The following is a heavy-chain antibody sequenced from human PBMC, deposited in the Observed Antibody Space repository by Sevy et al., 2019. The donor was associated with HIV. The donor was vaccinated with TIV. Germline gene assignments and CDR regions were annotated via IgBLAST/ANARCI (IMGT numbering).Heavy chain of an antibody. CDR2: IKQDMSEK. CDR1: GFTFSSYW. V-gene: IGHV3-7*01. CDR3: AREGSPYDTYYYYYGMDV. J-gene: IGHJ6*02. Sequence: GGSLRLSCAASGFTFSSYWMTWVRQAPGKGLEWVANIKQDMSEKYYADSVKGRFTISRDNSQNSLFLQMNTLRAEDTAVYYCAREGSPYDTYYYYYGMDVWGQGTTVTVSS. D-gene: IGHD5-12*01.